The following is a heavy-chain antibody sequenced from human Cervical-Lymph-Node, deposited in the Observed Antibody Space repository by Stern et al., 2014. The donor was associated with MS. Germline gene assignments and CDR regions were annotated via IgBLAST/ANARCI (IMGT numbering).Heavy chain of an antibody. J-gene: IGHJ4*02. D-gene: IGHD6-19*01. CDR3: ARTPSFSHGPVSGSFDS. V-gene: IGHV7-4-1*02. CDR2: IKTRTGNP. Sequence: VQLVESGSELKKPGASVKVSCKASGYTFTDYGISWVRQAPGQGLEWMAWIKTRTGNPTFAQGLTGRFVFSLDTSVRTAFLQISGLKAGDTATYYCARTPSFSHGPVSGSFDSWGQGTLVTVSS. CDR1: GYTFTDYG.